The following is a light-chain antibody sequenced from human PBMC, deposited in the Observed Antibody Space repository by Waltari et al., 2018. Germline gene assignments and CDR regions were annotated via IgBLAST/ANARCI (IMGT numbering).Light chain of an antibody. CDR2: AAS. CDR1: QSINNF. CDR3: QQVNSYPLT. Sequence: DIQLTQSPSFLSASLGDRVTVTCRASQSINNFLAWYQQKPGEAPKLLIHAASTFQRGVPSRFRGTGSGTEFILTISSLQPEDFATYYCQQVNSYPLTFGGGTTVEMK. J-gene: IGKJ4*01. V-gene: IGKV1-9*01.